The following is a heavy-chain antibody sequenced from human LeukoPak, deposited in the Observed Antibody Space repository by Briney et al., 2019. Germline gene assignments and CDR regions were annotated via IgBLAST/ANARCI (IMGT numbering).Heavy chain of an antibody. D-gene: IGHD3-9*01. V-gene: IGHV3-13*01. Sequence: GGSLRLSCVASGFTFSSYDMHWVRQPPGRSLEWVSAIGHAGDTYFAGSVKGRFTISRENAKNSLYLQMNSLRAGDTAVYFCARGNILTGYDYWGQGMLVTVSS. CDR3: ARGNILTGYDY. J-gene: IGHJ4*02. CDR1: GFTFSSYD. CDR2: IGHAGDT.